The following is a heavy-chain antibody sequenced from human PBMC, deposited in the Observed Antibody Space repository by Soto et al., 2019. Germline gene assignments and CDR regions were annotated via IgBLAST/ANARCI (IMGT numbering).Heavy chain of an antibody. CDR3: AKGRGLLATYPFDY. CDR1: GFTFSTYA. CDR2: ISGSGGST. V-gene: IGHV3-23*01. D-gene: IGHD5-12*01. J-gene: IGHJ4*02. Sequence: EVQLLESGGGLVQPGGSLRLSCAASGFTFSTYAMSWVRQALGKGLDWVSAISGSGGSTYYADSVKGRFTVSRDNSKNTLYLQMSSLRAEDTALYYCAKGRGLLATYPFDYWGQGTLVTVSS.